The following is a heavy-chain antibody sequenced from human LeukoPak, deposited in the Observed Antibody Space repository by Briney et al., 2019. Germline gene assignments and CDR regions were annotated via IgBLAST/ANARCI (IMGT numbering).Heavy chain of an antibody. CDR2: TYYRSKWSN. D-gene: IGHD2-8*02. CDR1: GDSVSSNRVT. J-gene: IGHJ4*02. V-gene: IGHV6-1*01. Sequence: SQTLSLTCAISGDSVSSNRVTWNWIRQSPSRGLEWLGRTYYRSKWSNDYSESVESRITISPDTSKNQFSLQLKSVTPEDTAAYYCARVSGGVFEYWGQGTLVTVSS. CDR3: ARVSGGVFEY.